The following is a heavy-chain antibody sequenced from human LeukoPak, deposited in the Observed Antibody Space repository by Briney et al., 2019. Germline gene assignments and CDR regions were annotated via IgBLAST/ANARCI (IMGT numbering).Heavy chain of an antibody. CDR1: GVSISSSYSY. D-gene: IGHD3/OR15-3a*01. CDR2: IYYTGNT. Sequence: SETLSLTCTVSGVSISSSYSYWGWIRQPPGMGLEWIGSIYYTGNTYYNASLRSQVSISIDTSKNQFSLKLTSVTAADTAVYYCARQTGSGLFILPGGQGTLVTVSS. CDR3: ARQTGSGLFILP. J-gene: IGHJ4*02. V-gene: IGHV4-39*01.